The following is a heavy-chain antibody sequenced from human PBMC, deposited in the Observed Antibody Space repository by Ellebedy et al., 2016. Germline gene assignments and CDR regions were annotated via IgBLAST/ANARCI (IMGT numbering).Heavy chain of an antibody. V-gene: IGHV4-34*01. J-gene: IGHJ4*02. D-gene: IGHD4/OR15-4a*01. CDR1: GGSFSGYY. CDR2: INHSGST. Sequence: SETLSLXCAVYGGSFSGYYWSWIRQPPGKGLEWIGEINHSGSTNYNPSLKSRVTISVDTSKNQFSLKLSSVTAADTAVYYCARERGALDYWGQGTLVTVSS. CDR3: ARERGALDY.